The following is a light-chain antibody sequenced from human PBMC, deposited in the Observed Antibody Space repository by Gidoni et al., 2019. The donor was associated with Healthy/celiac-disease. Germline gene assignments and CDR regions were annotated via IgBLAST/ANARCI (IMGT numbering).Light chain of an antibody. Sequence: EIVLTQSPGTLSLSPGERATHSCRASQSGSSSYLAWYQQKPCQAPRLLIYGASSRATGLPNSFSGSGSGTDFTLTISRLEPEDFAVYYCQQYGSSPWTFGQGTKVEIK. J-gene: IGKJ1*01. CDR3: QQYGSSPWT. V-gene: IGKV3-20*01. CDR2: GAS. CDR1: QSGSSSY.